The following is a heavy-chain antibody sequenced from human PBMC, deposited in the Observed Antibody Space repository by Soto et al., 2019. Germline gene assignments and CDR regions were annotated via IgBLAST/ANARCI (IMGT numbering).Heavy chain of an antibody. D-gene: IGHD1-26*01. CDR3: PGSVGVGALYYGMDV. CDR2: TVPSYGKA. CDR1: GGNFRPYG. Sequence: QVQLEQSGAEVKRPGSSVKVSCKASGGNFRPYGINWVRQAPGQGLEWMGGTVPSYGKANYAQKFQGRVTITADTSTRIVYTGVSSLRKEDTAVYYWPGSVGVGALYYGMDVWGQGTAVTVSS. V-gene: IGHV1-69*06. J-gene: IGHJ6*02.